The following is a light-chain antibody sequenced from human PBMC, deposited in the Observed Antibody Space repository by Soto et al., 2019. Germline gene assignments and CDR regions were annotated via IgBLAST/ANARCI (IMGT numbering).Light chain of an antibody. CDR3: QQSYSTVYT. CDR1: QSISSY. CDR2: AAS. J-gene: IGKJ2*01. Sequence: DIQMTQSPSSLSASVGDRVTITCRASQSISSYLNWYQQKPGKAPKLLIYAASSLQSGVPSRFSGSGSGTDFTLTISSLQPEDFVTYYCQQSYSTVYTFGQGTKLEIK. V-gene: IGKV1-39*01.